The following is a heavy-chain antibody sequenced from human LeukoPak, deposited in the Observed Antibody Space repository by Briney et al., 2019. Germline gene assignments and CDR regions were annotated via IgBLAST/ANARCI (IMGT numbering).Heavy chain of an antibody. J-gene: IGHJ4*02. Sequence: GGSLRLSCVASGYSFSSYDMDWVRQAPGKGLEWVSSISSSSSYIYYADSVKGRFTISRDNAKNSLYLQMNSLRAEDTAVYYCASSIAARVGIFDYWGQGTLVTVSS. V-gene: IGHV3-21*01. D-gene: IGHD6-6*01. CDR3: ASSIAARVGIFDY. CDR1: GYSFSSYD. CDR2: ISSSSSYI.